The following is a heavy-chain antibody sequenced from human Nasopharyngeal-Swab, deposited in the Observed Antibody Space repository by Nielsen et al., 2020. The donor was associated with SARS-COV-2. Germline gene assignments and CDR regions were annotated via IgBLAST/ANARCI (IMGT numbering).Heavy chain of an antibody. CDR2: IDYSGCT. J-gene: IGHJ6*03. Sequence: SATLSLTCTVSGGSIIIYYWSWIRQPPGKGLVWIGYIDYSGCTNCNPYLKSRVTISVDTSTNQFSLKISSVTAADTAVYYCARTIGASRGYSYGSYYYMDVWGKGTTVTVSS. V-gene: IGHV4-59*01. CDR1: GGSIIIYY. CDR3: ARTIGASRGYSYGSYYYMDV. D-gene: IGHD5-18*01.